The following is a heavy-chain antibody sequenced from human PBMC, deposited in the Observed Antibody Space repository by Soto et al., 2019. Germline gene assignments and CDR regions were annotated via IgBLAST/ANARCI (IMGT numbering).Heavy chain of an antibody. D-gene: IGHD3-3*01. J-gene: IGHJ6*03. V-gene: IGHV4-59*01. Sequence: SETLSLTCTVSGGSISSYYWSWIRQPPGKGLEWIGYIYYSGSTNYNPSLKSRVTISVDTSKNQFSLKLSSVTAADTAVYYCAGSTYYDFWSGYPGDYYYYMDVWGKGTTVTVSS. CDR2: IYYSGST. CDR3: AGSTYYDFWSGYPGDYYYYMDV. CDR1: GGSISSYY.